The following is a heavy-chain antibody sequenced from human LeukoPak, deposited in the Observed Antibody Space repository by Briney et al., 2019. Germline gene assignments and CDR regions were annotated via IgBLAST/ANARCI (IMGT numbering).Heavy chain of an antibody. J-gene: IGHJ4*02. V-gene: IGHV4-4*07. CDR2: IYTSGST. D-gene: IGHD3-10*01. Sequence: SETLSLTCTVSGGSISSYYWSWIRQPAGKGLEWIGRIYTSGSTNYNPSLKSRVTMSVDTSKNQFSLKLGSVTAADTAVYYCARGGYYYGSGSYLALSPRFDYWGQGTLVTVSS. CDR1: GGSISSYY. CDR3: ARGGYYYGSGSYLALSPRFDY.